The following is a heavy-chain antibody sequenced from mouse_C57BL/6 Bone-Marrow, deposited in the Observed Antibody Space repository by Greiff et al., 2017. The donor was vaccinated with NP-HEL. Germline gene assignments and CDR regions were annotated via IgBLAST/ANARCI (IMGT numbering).Heavy chain of an antibody. CDR3: ARLTTVVVTRYFDV. Sequence: QVQLKESGAELARPGASVKLSCKASGYTFTSYGISWVKQRTGQGLEWIGEIYPRSGNTYYNEKFKGKATLTADKSSSKAYMELRSLTSEDSAVYFCARLTTVVVTRYFDVWGTGTTVTVSS. D-gene: IGHD1-1*01. CDR1: GYTFTSYG. J-gene: IGHJ1*03. V-gene: IGHV1-81*01. CDR2: IYPRSGNT.